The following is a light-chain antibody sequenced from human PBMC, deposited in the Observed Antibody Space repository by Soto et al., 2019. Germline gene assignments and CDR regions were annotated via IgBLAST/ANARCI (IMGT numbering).Light chain of an antibody. V-gene: IGKV3-20*01. Sequence: VVLTQSPATLSLSPGDRATLSCRASRHVYINALGWYQQKPGRTPTLLIYGASTRATDIPDRFSATGSGKDFSLTISGVEPEDSAVYYCQQYGASPFTFGPGTRLEI. J-gene: IGKJ3*01. CDR3: QQYGASPFT. CDR2: GAS. CDR1: RHVYINA.